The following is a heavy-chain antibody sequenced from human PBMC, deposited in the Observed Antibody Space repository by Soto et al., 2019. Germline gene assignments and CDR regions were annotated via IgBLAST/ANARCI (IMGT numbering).Heavy chain of an antibody. CDR2: ISSSSSYI. D-gene: IGHD3-10*01. Sequence: GGSLRLSCAASGFTFSSYSMNWVRQAPGKGLEWVSSISSSSSYIYYADSVKGRFTISRDNAKNSLYLQMNSLRAEDTAVYYCAREWVYYGSGSHPVGYYGMDVWGQGTTVTVSS. CDR3: AREWVYYGSGSHPVGYYGMDV. J-gene: IGHJ6*02. CDR1: GFTFSSYS. V-gene: IGHV3-21*01.